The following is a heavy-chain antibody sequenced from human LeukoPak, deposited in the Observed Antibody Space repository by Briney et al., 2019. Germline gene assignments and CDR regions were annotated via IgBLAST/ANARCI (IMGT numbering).Heavy chain of an antibody. Sequence: SETLSLTCAVYGGSFSGYYWSWIRQPPGKGLEWIGEINHSGSTNYNPSLKSRVTISVDTSKNQFSLKLSSVTDADTAVYYCARGMTHGYFDLWGRGTLVTVSS. CDR3: ARGMTHGYFDL. CDR2: INHSGST. CDR1: GGSFSGYY. V-gene: IGHV4-34*01. J-gene: IGHJ2*01.